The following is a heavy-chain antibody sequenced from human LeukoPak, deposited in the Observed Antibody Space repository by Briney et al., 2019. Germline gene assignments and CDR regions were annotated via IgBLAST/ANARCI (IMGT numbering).Heavy chain of an antibody. Sequence: PSETLSLTCAVYGGSFSGYYWSWIRQPPGKGLEWIGEINHSGSTNYNPSLKSRVTISVDTSKNQFSLKLSSVTAADTAVYYCATLAGSGYQYYFDYWGQGTLVTVSS. V-gene: IGHV4-34*01. CDR1: GGSFSGYY. J-gene: IGHJ4*02. CDR2: INHSGST. D-gene: IGHD3-22*01. CDR3: ATLAGSGYQYYFDY.